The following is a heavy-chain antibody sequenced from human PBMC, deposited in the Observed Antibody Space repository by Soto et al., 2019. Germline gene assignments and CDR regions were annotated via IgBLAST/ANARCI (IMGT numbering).Heavy chain of an antibody. V-gene: IGHV3-33*01. CDR1: GFTFSSYG. J-gene: IGHJ3*02. Sequence: GGSLRLSCAASGFTFSSYGMHWVRQAPGKGLEWVAVIWYDGSNKYFADSVKGRFTISRDNSKNTLYLQMNSLRAEDTAVYYCARAPYYDFWSGYFDAFDIWGQGTMVTVSS. CDR3: ARAPYYDFWSGYFDAFDI. D-gene: IGHD3-3*01. CDR2: IWYDGSNK.